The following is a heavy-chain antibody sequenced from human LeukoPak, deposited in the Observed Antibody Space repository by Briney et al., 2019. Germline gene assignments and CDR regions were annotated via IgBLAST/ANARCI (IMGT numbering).Heavy chain of an antibody. D-gene: IGHD1-7*01. J-gene: IGHJ4*02. CDR2: ISGSGGST. V-gene: IGHV3-23*01. CDR3: AKDRGNYEYSFDY. CDR1: GLTFSSYA. Sequence: GGSLRLSCAAAGLTFSSYAMSWVRQAPGKGLEWVSVISGSGGSTYYADSVKGRFTISRDNSKNTLYLQMNNLRAEDTAVYYCAKDRGNYEYSFDYWGQGTLVTVSS.